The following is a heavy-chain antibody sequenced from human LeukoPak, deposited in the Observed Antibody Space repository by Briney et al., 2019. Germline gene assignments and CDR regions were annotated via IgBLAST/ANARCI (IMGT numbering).Heavy chain of an antibody. J-gene: IGHJ4*02. V-gene: IGHV4-34*01. CDR1: GGSFRGYS. CDR2: INHSGST. Sequence: SSETLSLTCAVYGGSFRGYSWTWIRQSPGKGLEWIGEINHSGSTNYNPSLKSRVTISVDSSKNQFSLKLSSVTAADTAVYYCARDFRPEYYYDCSGYYKGHFDNWGQGTLVTVSS. D-gene: IGHD3-22*01. CDR3: ARDFRPEYYYDCSGYYKGHFDN.